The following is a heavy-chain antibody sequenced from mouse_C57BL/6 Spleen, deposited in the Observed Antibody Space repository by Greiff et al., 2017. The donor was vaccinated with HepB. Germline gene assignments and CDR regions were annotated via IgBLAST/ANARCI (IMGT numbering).Heavy chain of an antibody. V-gene: IGHV1-4*01. CDR2: INPSSGYT. CDR3: ARENYYGSSPLYAMDY. J-gene: IGHJ4*01. D-gene: IGHD1-1*01. CDR1: GYTFTSYT. Sequence: VQLQQSGAELARPGASVKMSCKASGYTFTSYTMHWVKQRPGQGLEWIGYINPSSGYTKYNQKFKDKATLTADKSSSTAYMQLRSLTSEDSAVYYCARENYYGSSPLYAMDYWGQGTSVTVSS.